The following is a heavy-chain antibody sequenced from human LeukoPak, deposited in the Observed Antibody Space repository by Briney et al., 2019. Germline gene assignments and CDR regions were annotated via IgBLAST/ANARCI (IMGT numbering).Heavy chain of an antibody. Sequence: GASVKVSCKASGGTFSSYAISWVRQAPGQGLEWMGGIIPIFGTANYAQKFQGRVTITADKSTSTAYMELSSLRSEDTAVYYCARGRRVEMATILNYWGQGTLVTVSS. CDR3: ARGRRVEMATILNY. D-gene: IGHD5-24*01. V-gene: IGHV1-69*06. CDR2: IIPIFGTA. J-gene: IGHJ4*02. CDR1: GGTFSSYA.